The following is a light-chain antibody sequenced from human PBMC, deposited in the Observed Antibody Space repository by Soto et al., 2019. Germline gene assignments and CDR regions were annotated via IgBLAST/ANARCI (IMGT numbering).Light chain of an antibody. V-gene: IGLV2-14*01. Sequence: QSALTQPASASGSPGQPITISCTGTSSDAGGYNYVSWYQQQPGKAPKFMIYDVSNRPSGVSNRFSGSKCGNTASLTISGLQAEDEADYYCCSYTTSNTRQIVFGTGTKVTVL. CDR2: DVS. CDR1: SSDAGGYNY. CDR3: CSYTTSNTRQIV. J-gene: IGLJ1*01.